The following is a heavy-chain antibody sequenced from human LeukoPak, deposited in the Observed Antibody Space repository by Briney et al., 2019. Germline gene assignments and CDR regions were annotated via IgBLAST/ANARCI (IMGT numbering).Heavy chain of an antibody. CDR1: GVTVSSNY. V-gene: IGHV3-23*01. CDR3: AKRVEYSSPGGYFDY. Sequence: GSLRLSCAASGVTVSSNYMSWVRQAPGKGLEWVSAITDTGGNTYYADSVKGRFTISRDNSRNMLYLQMDSLRAEDTAVYYCAKRVEYSSPGGYFDYWGQGTLVTVSS. J-gene: IGHJ4*02. CDR2: ITDTGGNT. D-gene: IGHD6-6*01.